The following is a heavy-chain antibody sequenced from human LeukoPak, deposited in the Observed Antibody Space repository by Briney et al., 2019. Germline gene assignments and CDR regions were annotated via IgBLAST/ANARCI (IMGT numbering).Heavy chain of an antibody. J-gene: IGHJ5*02. CDR2: INHGGST. D-gene: IGHD3-22*01. CDR3: ARVHYYDSSGYQRGDWFDP. Sequence: SETLSLTCAVYGGSFSGYYWSWIRQPPGKGLEWIGEINHGGSTNYNPSLKSRVTISVDTSKNQFSLKLSSVTAADTAVYYCARVHYYDSSGYQRGDWFDPWGQGTLVTVSS. CDR1: GGSFSGYY. V-gene: IGHV4-34*01.